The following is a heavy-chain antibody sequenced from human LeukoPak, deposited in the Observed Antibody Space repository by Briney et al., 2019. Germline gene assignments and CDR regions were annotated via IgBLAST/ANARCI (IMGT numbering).Heavy chain of an antibody. CDR3: VRLLDIDY. V-gene: IGHV3-74*01. CDR1: GFTFRNYW. CDR2: ISRDGATT. Sequence: GGSLRLSCAASGFTFRNYWMHWVRQAPGKGLVWVSRISRDGATTHYAGSVKGRFTISRDNARNMVYLQMDSLSAEDTAVYYCVRLLDIDYWGQGTLVTVSS. D-gene: IGHD1-1*01. J-gene: IGHJ4*02.